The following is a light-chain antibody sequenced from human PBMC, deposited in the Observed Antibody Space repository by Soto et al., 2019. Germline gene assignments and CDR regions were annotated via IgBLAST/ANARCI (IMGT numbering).Light chain of an antibody. V-gene: IGLV1-51*01. J-gene: IGLJ2*01. CDR2: DNN. CDR3: GTWDSSLSAVV. CDR1: SSNIGNND. Sequence: QSVLTQPPSGSAAPGQKVTISCSGSSSNIGNNDVSWYQQFPGTAPKLLIYDNNKRPSGIPDRVSGSKSGTSATLDITGLQTGDEADYYCGTWDSSLSAVVFGGGNKLTVL.